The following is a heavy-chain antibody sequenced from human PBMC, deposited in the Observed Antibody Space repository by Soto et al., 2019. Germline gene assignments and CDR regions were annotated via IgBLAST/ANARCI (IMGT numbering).Heavy chain of an antibody. CDR3: EGDTMVTSNWFDT. D-gene: IGHD4-17*01. CDR1: GYTFTSYG. J-gene: IGHJ5*02. V-gene: IGHV1-18*01. Sequence: QFRLVQSGSEVKKPGASVKVSCKASGYTFTSYGFSWVRQAPGQGLEWVGWISAHHGDTNYAQNFQGRVTMTTDTSTSTAYMELRSLRSDDTAVYYCEGDTMVTSNWFDTWGQGTLVTVSS. CDR2: ISAHHGDT.